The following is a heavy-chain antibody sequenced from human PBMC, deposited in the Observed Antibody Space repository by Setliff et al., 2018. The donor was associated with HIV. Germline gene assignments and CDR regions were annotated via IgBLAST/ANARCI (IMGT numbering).Heavy chain of an antibody. V-gene: IGHV1-69*13. J-gene: IGHJ6*03. Sequence: ASVKVSCKASGGNFRFYAFSWVRQAPGQGLEWMGGIIPMFVTANYAQKFQDRVTITADESTSTAYMQLSSLRSDDTAVYYCARGRNYDSSGYGDYYYYMDVWGKGTTVTVSS. CDR3: ARGRNYDSSGYGDYYYYMDV. CDR1: GGNFRFYA. D-gene: IGHD3-22*01. CDR2: IIPMFVTA.